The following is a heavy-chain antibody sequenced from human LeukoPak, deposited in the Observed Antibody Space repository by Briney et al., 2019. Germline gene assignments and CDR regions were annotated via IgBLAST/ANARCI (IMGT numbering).Heavy chain of an antibody. CDR2: ISGSGGST. J-gene: IGHJ3*01. CDR1: GFTSSSYA. Sequence: PGGSLRLSCADAGFTSSSYATSWVRQAPGKGLEWVSTISGSGGSTYYADSVKGRFTISRDNSRNTLYLQMNSLRAEDTAVYYCARAVGPFDFWGQGTMVTVSS. CDR3: ARAVGPFDF. V-gene: IGHV3-23*01.